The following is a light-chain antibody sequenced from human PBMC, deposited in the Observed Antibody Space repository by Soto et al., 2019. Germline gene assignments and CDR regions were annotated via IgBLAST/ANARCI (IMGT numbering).Light chain of an antibody. J-gene: IGKJ3*01. V-gene: IGKV1-39*01. CDR2: AAS. Sequence: DIQMTQSPSSLSASVGDRVTITCRASQSISSYLNWYRQKPGKAPKLLIYAASSLQSGVPSRFSGSGSGTDFTLTISSLESEDFATYYCQQSYSTPFTFGPGTKVDIK. CDR3: QQSYSTPFT. CDR1: QSISSY.